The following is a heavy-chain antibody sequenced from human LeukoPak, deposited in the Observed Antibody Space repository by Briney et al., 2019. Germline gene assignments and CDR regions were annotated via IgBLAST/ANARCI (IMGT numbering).Heavy chain of an antibody. CDR1: GFTFDDYT. J-gene: IGHJ4*02. Sequence: GGSLRLSCAASGFTFDDYTMHWVRQAPGKRLEWVSLISWNGYSTYYADSVKGRFTISRDNNKNSLFLQMNSLTTEDTGLYYCAASDGEQQLALWGQGTLVTVSS. D-gene: IGHD6-13*01. V-gene: IGHV3-43*01. CDR3: AASDGEQQLAL. CDR2: ISWNGYST.